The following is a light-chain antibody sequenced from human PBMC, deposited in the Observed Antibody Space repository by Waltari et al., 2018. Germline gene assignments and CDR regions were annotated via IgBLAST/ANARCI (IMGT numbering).Light chain of an antibody. CDR1: QDIRNN. J-gene: IGKJ2*03. CDR2: KAS. Sequence: DIQMTQSPSSLSASVGDRVTITCQASQDIRNNLAWYQQKPGKVPKLLIYKASTLQSGVPSRFSGSVSGTGFILTISSLQPEDFATYYCQHGYGTPYSFGLGTKLEIK. CDR3: QHGYGTPYS. V-gene: IGKV1-17*01.